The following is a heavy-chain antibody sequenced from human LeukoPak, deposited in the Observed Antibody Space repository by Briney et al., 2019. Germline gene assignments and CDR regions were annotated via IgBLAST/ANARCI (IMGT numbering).Heavy chain of an antibody. D-gene: IGHD6-19*01. V-gene: IGHV1-2*02. CDR2: INPNSGGT. CDR1: GYTFTGYY. CDR3: AGVRGGKYSSGWYVGY. J-gene: IGHJ4*02. Sequence: ASVKVSCKASGYTFTGYYLHWVRQAPGQGLEWMGWINPNSGGTNYAQKFQGRVTMTRDTSISTAYMELSRLRSDDTAVYYCAGVRGGKYSSGWYVGYWGQGTLVTVSS.